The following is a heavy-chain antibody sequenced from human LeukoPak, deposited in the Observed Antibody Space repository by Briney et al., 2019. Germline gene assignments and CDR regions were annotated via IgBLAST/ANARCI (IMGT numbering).Heavy chain of an antibody. V-gene: IGHV3-30-3*01. CDR1: GLIFSSYT. Sequence: GGSLRLSCAASGLIFSSYTMHWVRQAPGKGLEWVAVISYDGSNMYYADSVKGRFTISRDNSKNTLYLQMNSLRAEDTAVFYCARAYCSGGSCYTVYFDYWGQETLVTVSS. D-gene: IGHD2-15*01. CDR2: ISYDGSNM. CDR3: ARAYCSGGSCYTVYFDY. J-gene: IGHJ4*02.